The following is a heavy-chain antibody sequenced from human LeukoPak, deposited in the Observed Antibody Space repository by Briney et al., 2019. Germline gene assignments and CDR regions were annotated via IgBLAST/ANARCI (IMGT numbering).Heavy chain of an antibody. CDR1: GGSISSGSYY. CDR3: ARGGWLQSMVTGRYDAFDI. V-gene: IGHV4-61*10. J-gene: IGHJ3*02. D-gene: IGHD5-24*01. Sequence: SETLSLTCTVSGGSISSGSYYWSWIRQPAGKGLEWIGYIYYSGSTNYNPSLKSRVTISVDTSKNQFSLKLSSVTAADTAVYYCARGGWLQSMVTGRYDAFDIWGQGTMVTVSS. CDR2: IYYSGST.